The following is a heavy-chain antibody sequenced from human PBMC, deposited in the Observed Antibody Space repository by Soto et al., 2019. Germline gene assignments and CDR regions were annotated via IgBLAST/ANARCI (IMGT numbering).Heavy chain of an antibody. V-gene: IGHV5-51*01. Sequence: GESLKISCKGSGYSFTSYWIGWVRQMPGKGLEWMGIIYPGDSDTRYSPSFQGQVTISADKSISTAYLQWSSLKAPDTAMYYCARQAYCGGDCYSDFDYWGQGTLVT. D-gene: IGHD2-21*02. CDR1: GYSFTSYW. CDR2: IYPGDSDT. CDR3: ARQAYCGGDCYSDFDY. J-gene: IGHJ4*02.